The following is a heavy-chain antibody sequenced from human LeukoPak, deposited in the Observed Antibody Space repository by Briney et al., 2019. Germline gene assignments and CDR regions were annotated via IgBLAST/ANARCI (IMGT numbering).Heavy chain of an antibody. CDR1: GFTLSSYW. CDR3: ASDRVFYGLDV. J-gene: IGHJ6*02. Sequence: PGGSLRLSCAASGFTLSSYWVHWVRQAPGKGLMWVSRIKSDGSETSYADSVKDRFTISRDNARNTLYLQMNSLRPEDTAIYYCASDRVFYGLDVWGQGTTVTVSS. V-gene: IGHV3-74*01. CDR2: IKSDGSET.